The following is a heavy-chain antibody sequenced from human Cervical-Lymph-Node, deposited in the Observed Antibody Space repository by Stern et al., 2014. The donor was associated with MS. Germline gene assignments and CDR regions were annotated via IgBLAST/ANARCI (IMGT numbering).Heavy chain of an antibody. CDR3: ASPLTATSVPFGYYGMDV. J-gene: IGHJ6*02. CDR1: GGTFSNYA. CDR2: IVPLFGKP. V-gene: IGHV1-69*01. D-gene: IGHD4-17*01. Sequence: QVQLLQSGAEVKKPGSSVKVSCKASGGTFSNYATSWVRQAPGQGLEGMGGIVPLFGKPNYAQKFQGRVTITADESTSTAYMDLSSLRSEDTAVYYCASPLTATSVPFGYYGMDVWGQGTTVTVS.